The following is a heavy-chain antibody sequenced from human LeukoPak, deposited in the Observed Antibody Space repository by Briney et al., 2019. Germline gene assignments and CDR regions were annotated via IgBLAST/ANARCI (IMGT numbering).Heavy chain of an antibody. CDR2: ISYSGST. J-gene: IGHJ3*01. CDR1: GGSISSSSSY. V-gene: IGHV4-39*07. D-gene: IGHD1-26*01. Sequence: SGTLSLTCTVSGGSISSSSSYWGWIRQPPGKGLEWIGSISYSGSTNYNPSLKSRLTISVDTSKDQFSLKLGSVTAADTAVYYCARPGAADAFDVWGQGTMVTVSS. CDR3: ARPGAADAFDV.